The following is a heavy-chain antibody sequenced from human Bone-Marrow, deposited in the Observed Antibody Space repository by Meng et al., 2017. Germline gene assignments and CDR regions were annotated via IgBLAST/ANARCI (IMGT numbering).Heavy chain of an antibody. V-gene: IGHV1-46*01. CDR3: ARGAIEVYASSHPPTDYYYGMDV. Sequence: ASVKVSCKASGYTFTSYYMNWVRQAPGQGLEWMGIINPSGGSTSYAQKFQGRVTMTRDTSTSTVYMELSSLRSEDTAGYYCARGAIEVYASSHPPTDYYYGMDVWGQGTTVTVSS. D-gene: IGHD2-8*01. J-gene: IGHJ6*02. CDR2: INPSGGST. CDR1: GYTFTSYY.